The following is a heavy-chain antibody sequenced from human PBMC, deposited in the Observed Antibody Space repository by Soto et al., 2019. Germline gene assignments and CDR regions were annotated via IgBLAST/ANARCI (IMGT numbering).Heavy chain of an antibody. CDR3: ARESDYSNAPIFDY. CDR1: GFTFSSYS. D-gene: IGHD4-4*01. Sequence: EVQLVESGGGLVKPGGSLRLSCAASGFTFSSYSMNWVRQAPGKGLEWVSSISSSSSYIYYADSVKGRFTISRDNAKNSLYLQMNSLRAEDTAVYYCARESDYSNAPIFDYGGQGTLVTVSS. J-gene: IGHJ4*02. V-gene: IGHV3-21*01. CDR2: ISSSSSYI.